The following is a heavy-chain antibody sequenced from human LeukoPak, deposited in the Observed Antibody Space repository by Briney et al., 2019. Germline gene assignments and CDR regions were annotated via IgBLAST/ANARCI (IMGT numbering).Heavy chain of an antibody. CDR3: ARGGGSGWYGIDY. J-gene: IGHJ4*02. CDR1: GGSISSSGYY. CDR2: INHSGST. Sequence: SETLSLTCTVSGGSISSSGYYWSWIRQPPGKGLEWIGEINHSGSTNYNPSLKSRVTISVDTSKNQFSLKLSSVTAADTAVYYCARGGGSGWYGIDYWGQGTLVTVSS. D-gene: IGHD6-19*01. V-gene: IGHV4-39*07.